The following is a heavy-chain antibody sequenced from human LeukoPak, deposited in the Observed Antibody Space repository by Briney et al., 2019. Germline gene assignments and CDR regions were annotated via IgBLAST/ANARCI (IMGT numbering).Heavy chain of an antibody. D-gene: IGHD2-2*01. CDR2: IYYSGST. CDR1: GGSISSGDYY. J-gene: IGHJ4*02. V-gene: IGHV4-30-4*01. CDR3: ASLYCSSTSCSFDY. Sequence: SETLSLTCTVSGGSISSGDYYWSWIRQPPGKGLEWIGYIYYSGSTYYNPSLKSRVTISVDTSKNQFSLKLSSVTAADTAVYYCASLYCSSTSCSFDYWGQGTLVTVSS.